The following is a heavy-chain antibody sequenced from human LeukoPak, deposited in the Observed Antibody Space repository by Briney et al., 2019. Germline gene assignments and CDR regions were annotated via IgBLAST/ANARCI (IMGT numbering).Heavy chain of an antibody. CDR1: GGSISSYY. Sequence: SETLSLTCTVSGGSISSYYWSWIRQPPGKGLEWIGYIYYSGSTNYNPSLKSRVTISVDTSKNQFSLKLSSVTAADTAVYYCARAYNYFDYWGQGTLVTVSS. J-gene: IGHJ4*02. D-gene: IGHD4-11*01. CDR3: ARAYNYFDY. V-gene: IGHV4-59*01. CDR2: IYYSGST.